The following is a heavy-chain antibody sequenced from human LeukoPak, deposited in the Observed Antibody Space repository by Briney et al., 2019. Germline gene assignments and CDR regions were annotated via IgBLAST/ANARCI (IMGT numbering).Heavy chain of an antibody. J-gene: IGHJ5*01. Sequence: ASVKVSCKASGYSFTNFYIHWVRQAPGQGLEWMGIINPSGGSTNYAQKFQGRVTMTSDTSASTVYMDLSSLRSEDTAIHYCARDKSSTNWLDSWGQGTLVTVSS. CDR2: INPSGGST. CDR1: GYSFTNFY. D-gene: IGHD3-10*01. V-gene: IGHV1-46*01. CDR3: ARDKSSTNWLDS.